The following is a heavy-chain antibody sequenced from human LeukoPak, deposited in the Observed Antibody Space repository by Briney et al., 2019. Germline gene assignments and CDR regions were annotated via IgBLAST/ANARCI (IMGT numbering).Heavy chain of an antibody. V-gene: IGHV4-59*01. J-gene: IGHJ4*02. CDR1: GGSMSNYY. CDR2: ISNTGSA. CDR3: AREYGGNYYFDY. Sequence: SETLSLTCTVSGGSMSNYYCSWIRQSPGKGLEWIGHISNTGSAKYNPSLKSRITISVDTSKNQFSLKLSSVTAADTAVYYCAREYGGNYYFDYWGQGTLVTVSS. D-gene: IGHD4-23*01.